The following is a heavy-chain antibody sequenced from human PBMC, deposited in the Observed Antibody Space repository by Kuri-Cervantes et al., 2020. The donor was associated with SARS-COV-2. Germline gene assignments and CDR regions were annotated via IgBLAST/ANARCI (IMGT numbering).Heavy chain of an antibody. V-gene: IGHV4-59*01. J-gene: IGHJ6*02. CDR2: IYYSGST. CDR3: ARVGPYYYYGMDV. CDR1: GGSISSYY. Sequence: GSLRLSCTVSGGSISSYYWSWIRQPAGKGLEWIGYIYYSGSTNYNPSLKSRVTISVDTSKNQFSLKLSSVTAADTAVYYCARVGPYYYYGMDVWGQGTTVTVSS.